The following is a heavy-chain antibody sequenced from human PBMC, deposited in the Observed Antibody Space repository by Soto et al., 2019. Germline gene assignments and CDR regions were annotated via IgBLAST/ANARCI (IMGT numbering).Heavy chain of an antibody. D-gene: IGHD6-13*01. J-gene: IGHJ4*02. V-gene: IGHV3-48*01. CDR1: GFTFSSYS. CDR2: ISSNSSNK. CDR3: ARDPSSWYQGDY. Sequence: GGSLRLSCAASGFTFSSYSMNWVRQAPGKGLEWVSDISSNSSNKYYADSVKGRFTISRDNSKNTLYLQMNSLRAEDTAVYYCARDPSSWYQGDYWGQGTLVTVSS.